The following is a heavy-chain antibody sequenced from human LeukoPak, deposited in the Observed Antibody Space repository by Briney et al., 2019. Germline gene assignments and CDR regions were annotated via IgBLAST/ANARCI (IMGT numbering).Heavy chain of an antibody. Sequence: GGSLRLSCAASGFTFSDYSMNWVRQAPGKGLEWVSSISSNSAYIYYVDSLRGRFTVSRDNSKNTLYLQMNSLRAEDTAVYYCARDRGANWLDAFDIWGQGTMVTVSS. CDR3: ARDRGANWLDAFDI. J-gene: IGHJ3*02. V-gene: IGHV3-21*04. D-gene: IGHD1-26*01. CDR2: ISSNSAYI. CDR1: GFTFSDYS.